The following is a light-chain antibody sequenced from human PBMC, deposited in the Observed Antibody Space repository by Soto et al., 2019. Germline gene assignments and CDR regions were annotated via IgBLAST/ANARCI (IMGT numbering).Light chain of an antibody. CDR2: GAS. CDR3: QQYGRSPT. V-gene: IGKV3-20*01. J-gene: IGKJ1*01. CDR1: QSVTSNF. Sequence: DIVLTQSPGTLSSSPGERATLSCRASQSVTSNFLAWYQQKPGRAPRLLIYGASSSAAGIPDRFSGSGSGTDFTLTISRLAPEDFALYYCQQYGRSPTFGQGTKVEMK.